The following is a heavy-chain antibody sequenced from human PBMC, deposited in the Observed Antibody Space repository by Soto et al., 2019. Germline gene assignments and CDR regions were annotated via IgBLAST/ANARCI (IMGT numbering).Heavy chain of an antibody. D-gene: IGHD2-2*01. V-gene: IGHV3-33*01. CDR3: ARDRGVVPAARGRYYYYYYMDV. CDR1: GFTFSSYG. Sequence: QVQLVESGGGVVQPGRSLRLSCAASGFTFSSYGMHWVRQAPGKGLEWVAVIWYDGSNKYYADSVKGRFTISRDNSKNTLYLQMNSLRAEDTAVYYCARDRGVVPAARGRYYYYYYMDVWGKGTTVTVSS. CDR2: IWYDGSNK. J-gene: IGHJ6*03.